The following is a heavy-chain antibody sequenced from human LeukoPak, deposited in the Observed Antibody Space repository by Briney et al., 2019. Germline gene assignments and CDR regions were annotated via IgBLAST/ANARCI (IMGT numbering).Heavy chain of an antibody. Sequence: GGSLRLSCVGSGFTFRSHAMSWVRQAPEKGLEFVSGIYENGGTTYYADSVKGRFSISRDNSKNTLYLQMDSLRGEDTAVYYCAKDFRIGYSAHFDYWGQGALDTVSS. V-gene: IGHV3-23*01. CDR2: IYENGGTT. J-gene: IGHJ4*02. D-gene: IGHD2-21*01. CDR3: AKDFRIGYSAHFDY. CDR1: GFTFRSHA.